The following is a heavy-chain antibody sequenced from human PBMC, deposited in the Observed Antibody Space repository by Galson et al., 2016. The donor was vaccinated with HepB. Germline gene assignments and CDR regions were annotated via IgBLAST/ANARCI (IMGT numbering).Heavy chain of an antibody. CDR3: ARVLKGTFDV. D-gene: IGHD3-10*01. Sequence: SETLSLTCTVSGASITSYYWSWIRQPPGKGLDWIGYVYYTGDTNYNPSLKSRVTMSLDTSKSQFSLSVTSVTAADTAIYYCARVLKGTFDVWGHGTVVTVSS. CDR1: GASITSYY. CDR2: VYYTGDT. V-gene: IGHV4-59*01. J-gene: IGHJ3*01.